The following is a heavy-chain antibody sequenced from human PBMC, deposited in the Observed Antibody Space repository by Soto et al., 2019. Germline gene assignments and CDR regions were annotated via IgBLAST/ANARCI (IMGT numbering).Heavy chain of an antibody. Sequence: VQLEESGGDLVQPGGSLRLSCAASGFTFSGYWMAWVRQAPGKGLEWVANIKQDGSVKYYVDSLKGRFTISRDNAKNSLYLQMDSLRAEDTAVYFCATESYYHWQYWGQGTLVTVSS. D-gene: IGHD3-9*01. V-gene: IGHV3-7*01. CDR2: IKQDGSVK. CDR3: ATESYYHWQY. CDR1: GFTFSGYW. J-gene: IGHJ4*02.